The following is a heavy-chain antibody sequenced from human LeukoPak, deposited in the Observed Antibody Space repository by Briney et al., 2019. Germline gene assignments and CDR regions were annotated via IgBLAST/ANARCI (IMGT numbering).Heavy chain of an antibody. CDR2: INPNSGGT. V-gene: IGHV1-2*04. CDR1: GYTFTGYY. J-gene: IGHJ4*02. D-gene: IGHD2-8*01. CDR3: ARGLEGYCTNGVCPMPDY. Sequence: GASVKVSCKASGYTFTGYYMHWVRQAPGQGLEWMGWINPNSGGTNYAQKFQGWVTMTRDTSISTAYMELSRLRSDDTAVYYCARGLEGYCTNGVCPMPDYWGQGTLVTVSS.